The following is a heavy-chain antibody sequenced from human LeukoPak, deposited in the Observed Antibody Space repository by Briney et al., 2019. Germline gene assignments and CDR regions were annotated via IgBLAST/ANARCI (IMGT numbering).Heavy chain of an antibody. V-gene: IGHV3-23*01. CDR3: ATYCSSTCSPSGFDF. CDR2: ISRGGSFT. D-gene: IGHD2-2*01. CDR1: GFTFSSYA. Sequence: PGGSLRLSCAASGFTFSSYAMSWVRQAPGKGLEWVSAISRGGSFTYHADSVKGRFTISRDDSKNTLYLQMSSLRAEDTAVYYCATYCSSTCSPSGFDFWGRGTLVTVSS. J-gene: IGHJ4*02.